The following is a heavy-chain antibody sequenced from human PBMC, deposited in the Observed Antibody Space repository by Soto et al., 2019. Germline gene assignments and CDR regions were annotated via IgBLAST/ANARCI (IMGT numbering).Heavy chain of an antibody. Sequence: EVQLVESGGGLVQPGRSLRLSCGASGFTFDEYGMHWVRPAPGKGLEWVSGISWNSGTIGYADSVKGRFTISRANAKNSLYLQMSSLRAEDTALYYCAKSTGGTANGMDVWGQGTTVTVSS. J-gene: IGHJ6*02. CDR2: ISWNSGTI. D-gene: IGHD2-8*02. CDR3: AKSTGGTANGMDV. V-gene: IGHV3-9*01. CDR1: GFTFDEYG.